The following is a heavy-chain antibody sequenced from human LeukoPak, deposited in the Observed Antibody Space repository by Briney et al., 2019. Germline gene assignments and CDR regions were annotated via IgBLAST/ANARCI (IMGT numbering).Heavy chain of an antibody. Sequence: GGSLRLSCVASGLTFRNYGFHWVRQAPGKGLERVAIIYSGGGTTKYYAESVKDRFTITRDDSRDTLYLQMNSLRAEDTAVYYCVVILVPGGVWHFDLWGRGTLVTVSS. CDR3: VVILVPGGVWHFDL. D-gene: IGHD2-2*01. CDR1: GLTFRNYG. CDR2: IYSGGGTTK. J-gene: IGHJ2*01. V-gene: IGHV3-33*03.